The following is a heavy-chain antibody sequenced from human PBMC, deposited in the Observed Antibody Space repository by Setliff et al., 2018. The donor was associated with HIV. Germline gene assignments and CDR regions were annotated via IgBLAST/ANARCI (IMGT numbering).Heavy chain of an antibody. J-gene: IGHJ4*02. CDR2: ISSSGTTI. CDR1: GFTFSDYY. Sequence: PGGSLRLSCTASGFTFSDYYMSWIRQSPGKGLEWISYISSSGTTIYYADSVKGRFTISRDNAKNSLYLEMNSLRAEDTAVYYCARDEPTGGIDYWGQGTLVTVSS. V-gene: IGHV3-11*04. D-gene: IGHD3-16*01. CDR3: ARDEPTGGIDY.